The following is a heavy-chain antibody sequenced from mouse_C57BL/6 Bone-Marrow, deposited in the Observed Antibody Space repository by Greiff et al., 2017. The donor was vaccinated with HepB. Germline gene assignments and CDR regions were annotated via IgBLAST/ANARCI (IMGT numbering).Heavy chain of an antibody. Sequence: EVQVVESGGDLVKPGGSLKLSCAASGFTFSSYGMSWVRQTPDKRLEWVATISSGGSYTDYPDSVKGRFTISSDNATNTLYLQMSSLKSEDTALYYCARHEELRSPFAYWGQGTLVTVSA. V-gene: IGHV5-6*01. CDR2: ISSGGSYT. CDR3: ARHEELRSPFAY. J-gene: IGHJ3*01. CDR1: GFTFSSYG. D-gene: IGHD4-1*01.